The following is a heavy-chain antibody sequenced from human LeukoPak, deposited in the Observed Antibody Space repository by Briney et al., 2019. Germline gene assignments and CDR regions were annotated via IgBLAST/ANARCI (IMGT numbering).Heavy chain of an antibody. CDR3: ARDHDSTPFDF. CDR1: GFTFSSYW. Sequence: GGSLRLSCAASGFTFSSYWMSWVRQAPGKGVEWVANIKQDGSEKYYVGSGKGRFTISRDNTKNSLYLQMNSLRAEDTAVYYCARDHDSTPFDFWGQGTLVTVSS. V-gene: IGHV3-7*05. D-gene: IGHD3-22*01. J-gene: IGHJ4*02. CDR2: IKQDGSEK.